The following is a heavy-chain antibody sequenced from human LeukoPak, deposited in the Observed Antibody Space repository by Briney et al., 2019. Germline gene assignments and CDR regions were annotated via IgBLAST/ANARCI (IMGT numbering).Heavy chain of an antibody. J-gene: IGHJ4*02. D-gene: IGHD3-22*01. Sequence: ASVKVSCKAYGDTFSFYALSWVRQAPGQRLEWIGGYIPIFTRTDYAERFQGRLTITTDDSTNTAYMELRGLRSDDTAVYYCARHMYYYENTGYYSNAFDYWGQGTLVTASS. V-gene: IGHV1-69*05. CDR1: GDTFSFYA. CDR3: ARHMYYYENTGYYSNAFDY. CDR2: YIPIFTRT.